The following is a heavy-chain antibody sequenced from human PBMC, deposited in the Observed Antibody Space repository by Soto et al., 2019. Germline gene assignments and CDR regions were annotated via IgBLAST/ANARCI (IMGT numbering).Heavy chain of an antibody. Sequence: SETLSLTCTVSGGSIRNGDYYWGWIRQPPGKGLEWIGYVYYSGTTYSHPSLNSRVSISVDTSENQFSLRLTSVTAADTAVYYCVTVNLVGAAYCFDYWGPGTLVTVSS. V-gene: IGHV4-30-4*01. CDR1: GGSIRNGDYY. D-gene: IGHD1-26*01. CDR3: VTVNLVGAAYCFDY. CDR2: VYYSGTT. J-gene: IGHJ4*02.